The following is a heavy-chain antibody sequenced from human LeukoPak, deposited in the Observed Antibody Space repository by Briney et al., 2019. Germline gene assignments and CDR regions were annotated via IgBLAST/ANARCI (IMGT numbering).Heavy chain of an antibody. CDR2: TYYRSKLYN. CDR1: VDSVSSNSAA. CDR3: ARGGSGWYSIYRFDP. V-gene: IGHV6-1*01. J-gene: IGHJ5*02. Sequence: SQTLSLTCAISVDSVSSNSAAGNWVRQSGSRGLEWLGRTYYRSKLYNDYAVSVQRRITINPDTSKSQISLQLNSVTPEDTAVYYCARGGSGWYSIYRFDPWGQGTLVTVSS. D-gene: IGHD6-19*01.